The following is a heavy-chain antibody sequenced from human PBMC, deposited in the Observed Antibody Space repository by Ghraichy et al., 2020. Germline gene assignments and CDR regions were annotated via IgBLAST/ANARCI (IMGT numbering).Heavy chain of an antibody. CDR3: ARETIAVAGTIGY. CDR1: GFTFSDYY. V-gene: IGHV3-11*01. CDR2: ISSSGTTI. D-gene: IGHD6-19*01. J-gene: IGHJ4*02. Sequence: LSLTCVASGFTFSDYYMSWIRQAPGKGLEWVSYISSSGTTIYYADSVKGRFSISRENAKNSLYLQMNSLRAEDTAMYYCARETIAVAGTIGYWGQGTLVTVSS.